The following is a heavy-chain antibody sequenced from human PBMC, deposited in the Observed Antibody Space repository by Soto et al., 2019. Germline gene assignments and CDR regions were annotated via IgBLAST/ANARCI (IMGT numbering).Heavy chain of an antibody. D-gene: IGHD3-3*01. Sequence: ASETLSLTCTVSGGSISSFYWSWIRQPPGKGLEWIGYIYYSGSTNYNPSLKSRVTISVDTSKNQFSLKLSSVTAADTAVYYCARMYYDFFYYGMDVWAQGTTVTVSS. V-gene: IGHV4-59*01. CDR1: GGSISSFY. CDR2: IYYSGST. CDR3: ARMYYDFFYYGMDV. J-gene: IGHJ6*02.